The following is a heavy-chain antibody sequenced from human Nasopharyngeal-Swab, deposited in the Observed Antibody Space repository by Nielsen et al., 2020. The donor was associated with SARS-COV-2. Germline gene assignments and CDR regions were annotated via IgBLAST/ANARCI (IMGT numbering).Heavy chain of an antibody. CDR2: IWYDGSNK. Sequence: PGKGLEWVAVIWYDGSNKYYADSGKGRFTISRDNSKNTLYLQMNSLRAEDTAVYYCARASKFFLGYCSGGSCYKTWFDPWGQGTLVTVSS. CDR3: ARASKFFLGYCSGGSCYKTWFDP. D-gene: IGHD2-15*01. J-gene: IGHJ5*02. V-gene: IGHV3-33*01.